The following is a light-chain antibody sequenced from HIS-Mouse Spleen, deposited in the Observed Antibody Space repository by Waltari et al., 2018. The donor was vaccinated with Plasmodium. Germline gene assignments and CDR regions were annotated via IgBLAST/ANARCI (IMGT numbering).Light chain of an antibody. V-gene: IGLV3-1*01. CDR3: QAWDSSTVV. CDR2: QDS. J-gene: IGLJ2*01. Sequence: SYELTQPPSVSVSPGQTASITCSGDKLGYKYACWYQQQPGQSPVLVSYQDSKRPSGIPERFSGSNSGNTATLTISGTQAMDEADYYCQAWDSSTVVFGGGTKLTVL. CDR1: KLGYKY.